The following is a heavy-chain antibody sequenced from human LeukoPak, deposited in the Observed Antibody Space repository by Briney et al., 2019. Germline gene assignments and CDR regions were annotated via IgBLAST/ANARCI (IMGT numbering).Heavy chain of an antibody. V-gene: IGHV1-69*06. CDR2: IIPIFGTA. CDR1: GGTFSSYA. Sequence: GASVKVSCKASGGTFSSYAISWVRQAPGQGLEWMGGIIPIFGTANYAQKFQGRVTITADKSTSTAYMELSSLRSEDTAVYYCARDRGLAAAGTFDYYYYYYMDVWGKGTTVTVSS. D-gene: IGHD6-13*01. CDR3: ARDRGLAAAGTFDYYYYYYMDV. J-gene: IGHJ6*03.